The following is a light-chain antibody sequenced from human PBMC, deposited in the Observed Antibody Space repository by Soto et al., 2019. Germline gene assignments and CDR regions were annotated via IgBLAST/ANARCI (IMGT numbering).Light chain of an antibody. CDR2: GAS. CDR1: QSFSSNY. J-gene: IGKJ1*01. CDR3: HQYASSSRT. Sequence: EIVLTQSPGTLSLSPGERATLSCRASQSFSSNYLAWYQQKPGQAPRLLIYGASSRATGIPDTFSGSGSGTDFPLTISRLELEDFAVYYCHQYASSSRTFGQGTKVEIK. V-gene: IGKV3-20*01.